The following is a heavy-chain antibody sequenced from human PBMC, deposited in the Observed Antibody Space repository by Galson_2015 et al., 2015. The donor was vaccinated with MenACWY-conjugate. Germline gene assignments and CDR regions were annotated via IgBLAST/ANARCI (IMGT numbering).Heavy chain of an antibody. CDR2: ISTTGGTT. Sequence: SFSSSLLPFLLSSLLFFLPSFGKGLEWVSSISTTGGTTYYADSVKGRFTISRDNSKNTLYLQMNSLRAGDTAVYYCAQGAGSRWFDPWGQGTLVSVSS. J-gene: IGHJ5*02. CDR1: LLPFLLSS. D-gene: IGHD3-10*01. V-gene: IGHV3-23*01. CDR3: AQGAGSRWFDP.